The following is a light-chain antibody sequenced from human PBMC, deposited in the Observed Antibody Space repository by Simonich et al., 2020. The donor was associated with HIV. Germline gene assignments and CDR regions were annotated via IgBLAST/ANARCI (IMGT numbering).Light chain of an antibody. CDR3: QQYNNWRT. V-gene: IGKV1-9*01. J-gene: IGKJ1*01. CDR1: QGISSY. CDR2: AAS. Sequence: DIQLTQSPSFLSASVGDRVTITCRASQGISSYLAWYQQKPGKAPKLLIYAASTLQRGVPSRFSGSGSGTEFTLTISSLQSEDFAVYYCQQYNNWRTFGQGTKVEIK.